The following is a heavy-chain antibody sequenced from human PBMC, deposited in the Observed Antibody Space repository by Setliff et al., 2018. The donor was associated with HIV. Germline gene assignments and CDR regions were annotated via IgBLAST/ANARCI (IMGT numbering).Heavy chain of an antibody. CDR3: ARLSKYYDFWTPDY. Sequence: GESLKISCKGSRYSFTSYWIAWLRQMPGKGLECVGIIYPGDSDTRNSPSFQGQVTISADKSLSTAYLQWSSLKASDTAMYYCARLSKYYDFWTPDYWGQGTLVTVS. D-gene: IGHD3-3*01. J-gene: IGHJ4*02. V-gene: IGHV5-51*01. CDR2: IYPGDSDT. CDR1: RYSFTSYW.